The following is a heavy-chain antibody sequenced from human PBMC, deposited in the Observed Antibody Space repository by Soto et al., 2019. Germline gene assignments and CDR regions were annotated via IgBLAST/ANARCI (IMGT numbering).Heavy chain of an antibody. CDR2: IYYSGST. CDR3: AGLTPYCSSTSCPHRNNWFDP. D-gene: IGHD2-2*01. J-gene: IGHJ5*02. Sequence: QVQLQESGPGLVKPSETLSLTCTVSGGSISSYYWSWIRQPPGKGLEWIGYIYYSGSTNYNPSLKSRVTISVDTSKNQFSLKLSSVTAADTAVYYCAGLTPYCSSTSCPHRNNWFDPWGQGTLVTVSS. CDR1: GGSISSYY. V-gene: IGHV4-59*08.